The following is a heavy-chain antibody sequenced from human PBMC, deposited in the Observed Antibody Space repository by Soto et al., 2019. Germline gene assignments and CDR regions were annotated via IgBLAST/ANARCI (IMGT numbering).Heavy chain of an antibody. Sequence: EVQLVESGGGLVKPGGSLRLSCAASGFTLRNAQMHWVRQAPGKGLEWVGRVKSKTDGGTTDYAAPVKGKFTISGDDSKDTVYLQMNSLKADDTAVYYCTTDGGGSGWRYWGKGTLVTVSS. D-gene: IGHD6-19*01. CDR3: TTDGGGSGWRY. CDR1: GFTLRNAQ. V-gene: IGHV3-15*07. CDR2: VKSKTDGGTT. J-gene: IGHJ4*02.